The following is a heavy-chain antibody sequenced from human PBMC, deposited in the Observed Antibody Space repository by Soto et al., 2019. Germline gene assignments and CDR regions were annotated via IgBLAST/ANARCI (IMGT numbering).Heavy chain of an antibody. D-gene: IGHD6-25*01. CDR2: IQTDGSST. V-gene: IGHV3-74*01. CDR3: ARDQVDHSGYYFLDY. CDR1: GFTFRNYW. J-gene: IGHJ4*02. Sequence: AGGSLRLSCAASGFTFRNYWMHWVRQAPGKGLMWVSRIQTDGSSTTYADSVKGRFTISRDNAKNTLFLQMNSLRAEDTAVYYCARDQVDHSGYYFLDYWGQGTLVTVSS.